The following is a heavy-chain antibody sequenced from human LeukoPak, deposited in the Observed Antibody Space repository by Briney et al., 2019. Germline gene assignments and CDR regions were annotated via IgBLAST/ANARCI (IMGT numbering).Heavy chain of an antibody. CDR3: ARNLRLRTRDEAIGY. V-gene: IGHV1-8*03. D-gene: IGHD5-24*01. CDR2: MNPNSGNI. J-gene: IGHJ4*02. CDR1: GYTFTSYD. Sequence: KPGASVKVSCKASGYTFTSYDINWVRQATGQGLEWMGWMNPNSGNIGYAQKFQGRVTITRNTSISTAYMELSSLRSEDTAVYYCARNLRLRTRDEAIGYWGQGTLVTVSS.